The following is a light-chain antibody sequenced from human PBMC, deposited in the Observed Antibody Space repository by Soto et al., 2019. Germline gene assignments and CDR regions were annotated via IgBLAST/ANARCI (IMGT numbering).Light chain of an antibody. Sequence: DIVLTQSPGTLSLSPGQRATLSCRASQSVNSNYLAWYQQKPGQAPRLLIYGASSRATGIPDRFSGSGSGTVFTLTISRLEPEDFAVYYCHQYGSSPRTFGRGTNVEIK. CDR1: QSVNSNY. V-gene: IGKV3-20*01. CDR3: HQYGSSPRT. CDR2: GAS. J-gene: IGKJ1*01.